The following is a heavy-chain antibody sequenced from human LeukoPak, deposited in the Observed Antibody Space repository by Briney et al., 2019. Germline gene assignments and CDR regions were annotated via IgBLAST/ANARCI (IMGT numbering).Heavy chain of an antibody. V-gene: IGHV3-49*03. Sequence: GGSLRLSCTASGFTFGDYAMSWFRQAPGKGLERVGFIRSKAYGGTTEYAASVKGRFTISRDDSKSIAYLQINSLKTEDTAVYHCIIVGYCSGGSCYGPDYYYYYMDVWGKGTTVTVSS. CDR1: GFTFGDYA. CDR2: IRSKAYGGTT. D-gene: IGHD2-15*01. CDR3: IIVGYCSGGSCYGPDYYYYYMDV. J-gene: IGHJ6*03.